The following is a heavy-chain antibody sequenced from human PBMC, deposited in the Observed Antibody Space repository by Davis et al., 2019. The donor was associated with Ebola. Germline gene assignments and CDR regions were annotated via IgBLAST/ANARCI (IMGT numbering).Heavy chain of an antibody. D-gene: IGHD4-17*01. J-gene: IGHJ4*02. CDR1: GFTFSSYW. CDR3: ARDFRYGEEGDY. V-gene: IGHV3-7*01. CDR2: IKQDGSEK. Sequence: GESLKISCAASGFTFSSYWMSWVRQAPGKGLEWVANIKQDGSEKYYVDSVKGRFTISRDNAKNSLYLQMNSLRAEDTAVYYCARDFRYGEEGDYWGQGTLVTVS.